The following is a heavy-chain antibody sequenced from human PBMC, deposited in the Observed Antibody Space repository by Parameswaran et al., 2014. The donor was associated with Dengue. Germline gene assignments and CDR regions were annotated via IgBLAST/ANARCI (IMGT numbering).Heavy chain of an antibody. CDR2: ISAYNGKT. Sequence: SWVRQAPGQGLEWMGWISAYNGKTNYAQKLQGRVTMTTDTSTSTAYMELRSLRSDDMAVYYCARVSGFGESYVVPDYWGQGTLVTVSS. V-gene: IGHV1-18*03. CDR3: ARVSGFGESYVVPDY. D-gene: IGHD3-10*01. J-gene: IGHJ4*02.